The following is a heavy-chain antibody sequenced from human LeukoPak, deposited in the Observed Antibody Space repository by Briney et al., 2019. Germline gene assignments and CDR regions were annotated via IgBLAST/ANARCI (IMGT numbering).Heavy chain of an antibody. V-gene: IGHV1-69*04. CDR2: IIPILGIA. J-gene: IGHJ4*02. D-gene: IGHD3-10*01. Sequence: SVKVSCKASGGTFSSYAISWVRQAPGQGLEWMGRIIPILGIANYAQKFQGRVTITADKSTSTAYMELSSLRSEDTAVYYCARYLSASYRFDSWGQGTLVTVSS. CDR3: ARYLSASYRFDS. CDR1: GGTFSSYA.